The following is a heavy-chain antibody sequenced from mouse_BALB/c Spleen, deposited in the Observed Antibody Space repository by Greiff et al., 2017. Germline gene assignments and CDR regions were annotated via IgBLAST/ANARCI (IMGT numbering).Heavy chain of an antibody. Sequence: DVMLVESGGGLVQPGGSLKLSCAASGFTFSSYGMSWVRQTPDKRLELVATINSNGGSTYYPDSVKGRFTISRDNAKNTLYLQMSSLKSEDTAMYYCARDGYDRFAYWGQGTLVTVSA. CDR3: ARDGYDRFAY. V-gene: IGHV5-6-3*01. J-gene: IGHJ3*01. CDR1: GFTFSSYG. D-gene: IGHD2-2*01. CDR2: INSNGGST.